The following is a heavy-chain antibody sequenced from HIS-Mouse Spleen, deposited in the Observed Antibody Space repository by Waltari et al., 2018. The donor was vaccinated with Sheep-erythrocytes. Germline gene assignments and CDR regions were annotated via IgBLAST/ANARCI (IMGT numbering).Heavy chain of an antibody. CDR1: GFTFISYA. CDR2: ISGSGGST. V-gene: IGHV3-23*01. J-gene: IGHJ3*02. Sequence: EVQLLESGGGLVQPGGALRLSCAGSGFTFISYAMSWVRQAPGKGLEWVSAISGSGGSTYYADSVKGRFTISRDNSKNTLYLQMNSLRAEDTAVYYCALGTGVGSAFDIWGQGTMVTVSS. CDR3: ALGTGVGSAFDI. D-gene: IGHD1-26*01.